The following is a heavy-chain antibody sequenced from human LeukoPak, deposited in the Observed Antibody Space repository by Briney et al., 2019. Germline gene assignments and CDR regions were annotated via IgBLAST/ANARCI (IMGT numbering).Heavy chain of an antibody. Sequence: ASVKVSCKASGYTFTNYYIHWVRQAPGQGLEWMGIINPSGGSTSYAQKFQGRVTMTRDTSTSTVYMELSSLRSDDTAVYYCARAGIAAAGTYNWFDPWGQGTLVTVSS. CDR1: GYTFTNYY. CDR2: INPSGGST. CDR3: ARAGIAAAGTYNWFDP. D-gene: IGHD6-13*01. J-gene: IGHJ5*02. V-gene: IGHV1-46*01.